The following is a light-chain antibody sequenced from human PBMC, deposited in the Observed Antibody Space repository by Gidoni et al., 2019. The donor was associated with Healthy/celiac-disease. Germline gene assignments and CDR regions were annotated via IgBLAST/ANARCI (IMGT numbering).Light chain of an antibody. Sequence: QSVLTQPPSASGTPGQRVTLSCPGSSSNIGSNTVNWYQQLPGTAPKLLIYSNNQRPSGVPDRFSGSKSGTSASLAISGLQSEDEADYYCAAWDDSLNGPVFGGGTKLTVL. V-gene: IGLV1-44*01. J-gene: IGLJ3*02. CDR1: SSNIGSNT. CDR2: SNN. CDR3: AAWDDSLNGPV.